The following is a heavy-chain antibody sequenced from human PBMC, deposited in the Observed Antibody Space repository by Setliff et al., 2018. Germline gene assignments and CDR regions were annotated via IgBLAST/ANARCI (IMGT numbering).Heavy chain of an antibody. Sequence: PSETLSLTCTVSGGSISSSSYYWGWIRQPPGKGLEWIGSIYYSGSTYYNPSLKSRVTISVDTSKNQFSLRLTSVTAADTAVYYCARDQDLRWCKAGTGCYYNYYGLDVWGQGTTVTVSS. J-gene: IGHJ6*02. D-gene: IGHD2-8*02. CDR3: ARDQDLRWCKAGTGCYYNYYGLDV. CDR1: GGSISSSSYY. V-gene: IGHV4-39*02. CDR2: IYYSGST.